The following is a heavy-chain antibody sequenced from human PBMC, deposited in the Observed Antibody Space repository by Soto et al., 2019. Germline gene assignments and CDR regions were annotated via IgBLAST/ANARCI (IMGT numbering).Heavy chain of an antibody. CDR1: GYTFTSYG. D-gene: IGHD3-10*01. Sequence: ASVKVSCKASGYTFTSYGISWVRQAPGQGLEWMGWISAYNGNTNYAQKLQGRVTMTTDTSTSTAYMELRSLRSDDTAVYYCARFWFGELFPNGFDPWGQGTLVTVSS. CDR2: ISAYNGNT. J-gene: IGHJ5*01. CDR3: ARFWFGELFPNGFDP. V-gene: IGHV1-18*01.